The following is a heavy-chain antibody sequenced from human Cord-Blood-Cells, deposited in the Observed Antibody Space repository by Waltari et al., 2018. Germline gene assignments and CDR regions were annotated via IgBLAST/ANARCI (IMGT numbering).Heavy chain of an antibody. D-gene: IGHD4-17*01. V-gene: IGHV3-13*01. J-gene: IGHJ4*02. CDR1: GFTFSSYD. CDR2: IGTAGDT. Sequence: EVQLVESGGGLVQPGGSLRLSCAASGFTFSSYDMHWVRQATGKGLEWVSAIGTAGDTYYPGSVKGRFTISRENAKNSLYLQMNSLRAGDTAVYYCARADDYGDFDYWGQGTLVTVSS. CDR3: ARADDYGDFDY.